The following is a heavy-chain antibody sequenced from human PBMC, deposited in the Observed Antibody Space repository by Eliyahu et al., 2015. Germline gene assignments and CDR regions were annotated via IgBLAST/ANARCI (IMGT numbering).Heavy chain of an antibody. CDR2: IIPTFGTP. V-gene: IGHV1-69*01. CDR3: ARDGCGGDCPLYGMDV. Sequence: QVQLVQSGAEVKKPGSSVKVSCKISGSTFNNYAINWVRQAPGQGLEWMGGIIPTFGTPNYAQKFQDRVTITADQITRTVYMELSSLTSEDTAVYYCARDGCGGDCPLYGMDVWGQGTTVAVSS. D-gene: IGHD2-21*01. CDR1: GSTFNNYA. J-gene: IGHJ6*02.